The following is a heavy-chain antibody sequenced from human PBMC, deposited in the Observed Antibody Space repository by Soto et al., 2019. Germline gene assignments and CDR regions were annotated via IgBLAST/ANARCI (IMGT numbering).Heavy chain of an antibody. D-gene: IGHD5-12*01. Sequence: GESLKISCKGSGYSFTSYWIGWVRQMPGKGLECMGIIYPGDSDTRYSPSFQGQVTISADKSISTAYLQWSSLKASDTAMYYCARQNSGYDKGTRYYYYGMDVWGQGTTVTVSS. CDR3: ARQNSGYDKGTRYYYYGMDV. CDR1: GYSFTSYW. V-gene: IGHV5-51*01. CDR2: IYPGDSDT. J-gene: IGHJ6*02.